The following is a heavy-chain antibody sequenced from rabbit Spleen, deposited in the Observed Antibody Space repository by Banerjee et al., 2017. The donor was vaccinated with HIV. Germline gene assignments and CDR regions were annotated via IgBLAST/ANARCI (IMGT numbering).Heavy chain of an antibody. CDR3: ARDTSSSFSSYGMDL. CDR2: INAVTGKA. J-gene: IGHJ6*01. Sequence: QEQLVESGGGLVRPEGSLKLSCTASGFSFSNKAVMCWVRQAPGKGLQWIACINAVTGKAVYATWAKGRFTFSKTSSTTVTLQMTSRTAADTATYFCARDTSSSFSSYGMDLWGPGTLSPS. CDR1: GFSFSNKAV. D-gene: IGHD1-1*01. V-gene: IGHV1S45*01.